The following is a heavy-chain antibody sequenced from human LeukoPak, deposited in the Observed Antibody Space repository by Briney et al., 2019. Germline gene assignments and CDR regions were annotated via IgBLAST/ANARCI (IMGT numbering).Heavy chain of an antibody. V-gene: IGHV4-34*01. J-gene: IGHJ5*02. CDR3: ARGRGWFDP. CDR1: GGSFSGYY. Sequence: SETLSLTCAVYGGSFSGYYWSWIRQPPGKGLEWIGEINHSGSTNYNPSLKSRVAISVDTSKNQFSLKLSSVTAADTAVYYCARGRGWFDPWGQGTLVTVSS. CDR2: INHSGST.